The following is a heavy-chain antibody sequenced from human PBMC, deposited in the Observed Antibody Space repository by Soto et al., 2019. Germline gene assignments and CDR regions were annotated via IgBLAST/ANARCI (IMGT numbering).Heavy chain of an antibody. V-gene: IGHV4-59*11. CDR1: GCSISNHY. J-gene: IGHJ4*02. Sequence: QVQLQESGPGLEKPAETLSLTCTVSGCSISNHYWSWIRQPPGKGLEWIGYIYYNGNTNYNPSLKSRGSMSVDTSKNQISLKLSSVTAADTAVYDCTSANCYSEYWGQGTLVTVAS. CDR3: TSANCYSEY. D-gene: IGHD2-21*02. CDR2: IYYNGNT.